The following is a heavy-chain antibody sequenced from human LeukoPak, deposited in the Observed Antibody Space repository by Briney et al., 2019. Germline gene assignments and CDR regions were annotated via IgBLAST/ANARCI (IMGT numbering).Heavy chain of an antibody. J-gene: IGHJ4*02. Sequence: PGGSLRLSCAASGFTFSSYAMSWVRQAPGKGLEWVSAISGSGGSTYYADSVKGRFTIPRDNSKNTLYLQMNSLRAEDTAVYYCAKDPLTLYYDSSGRTFDYWGQGTLVTVSS. CDR1: GFTFSSYA. D-gene: IGHD3-22*01. V-gene: IGHV3-23*01. CDR3: AKDPLTLYYDSSGRTFDY. CDR2: ISGSGGST.